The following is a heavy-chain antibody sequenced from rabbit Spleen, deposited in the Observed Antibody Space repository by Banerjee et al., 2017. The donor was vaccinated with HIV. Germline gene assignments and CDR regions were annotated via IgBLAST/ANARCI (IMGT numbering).Heavy chain of an antibody. V-gene: IGHV1S45*01. CDR1: GFSFSSSYW. Sequence: EESGGDLVKPEGSLTLTCTASGFSFSSSYWICWVRQAPGKGLEWIACIYAGSSGSTYYASWAKGRFTISKTSSTTVTLQMTSLPAADTATYFCARDTGSSFSSYGMDLWGPGTLVTVS. J-gene: IGHJ6*01. CDR3: ARDTGSSFSSYGMDL. CDR2: IYAGSSGST. D-gene: IGHD8-1*01.